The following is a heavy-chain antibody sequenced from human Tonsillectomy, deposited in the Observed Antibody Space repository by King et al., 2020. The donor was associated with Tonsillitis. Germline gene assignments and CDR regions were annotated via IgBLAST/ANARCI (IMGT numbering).Heavy chain of an antibody. Sequence: QLVQSGGGLVQPGGSLRLSCAASGFTFSSYSMNWVRQAPGKGLEWVSYIRSSSDTIYYADSVKGRFTISRDNAKNSLYLQMNSLRDDDTAVYYCARDRGGSGWAFFDYWGQGTLVTVSS. CDR2: IRSSSDTI. J-gene: IGHJ4*02. V-gene: IGHV3-48*02. CDR1: GFTFSSYS. D-gene: IGHD6-19*01. CDR3: ARDRGGSGWAFFDY.